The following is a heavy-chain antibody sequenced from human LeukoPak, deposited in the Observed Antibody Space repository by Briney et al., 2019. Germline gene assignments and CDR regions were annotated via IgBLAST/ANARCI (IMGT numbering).Heavy chain of an antibody. V-gene: IGHV3-74*01. Sequence: GGSLRLSCAASGFTFSSYWMHWIRQAPGKGLVWVSRIHSDGSSTGYADSVKGRFTISRDNAKNTLYLQMNSLRAEDTAVYYCATGSGHAFDIWGQGTMVTVSS. J-gene: IGHJ3*02. D-gene: IGHD2-15*01. CDR2: IHSDGSST. CDR3: ATGSGHAFDI. CDR1: GFTFSSYW.